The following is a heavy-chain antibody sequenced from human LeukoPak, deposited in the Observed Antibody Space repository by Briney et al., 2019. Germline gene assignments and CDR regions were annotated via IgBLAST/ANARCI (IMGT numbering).Heavy chain of an antibody. Sequence: SETLSLTCAVYGGSFSGYYWTWIRQPPGKGLEWIGEIHYSGSATYNPSLKSRVTISVDTSKNQFSLKLSSVTAADTAVYYCAREAVRGVLDAFDIWGQGTMVTVSS. J-gene: IGHJ3*02. CDR3: AREAVRGVLDAFDI. V-gene: IGHV4-34*01. D-gene: IGHD3-10*01. CDR1: GGSFSGYY. CDR2: IHYSGSA.